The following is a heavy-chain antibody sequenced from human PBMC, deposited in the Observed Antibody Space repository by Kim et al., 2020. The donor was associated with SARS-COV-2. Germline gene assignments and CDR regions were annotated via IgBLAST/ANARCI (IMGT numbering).Heavy chain of an antibody. J-gene: IGHJ4*02. V-gene: IGHV3-23*01. CDR3: AKIGGRFDS. CDR2: IRGSGDIT. Sequence: GGSLRLSCAASILSFSTYAMSWVRQAPGKGLEWVSAIRGSGDITFYADSVKGRFTISRDNSKNTLYLHMNSLKVEDTALYYCAKIGGRFDSWGQGTLVTVSS. D-gene: IGHD3-16*01. CDR1: ILSFSTYA.